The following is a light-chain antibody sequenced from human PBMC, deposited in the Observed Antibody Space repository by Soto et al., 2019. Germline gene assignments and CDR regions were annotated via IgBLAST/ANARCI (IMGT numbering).Light chain of an antibody. CDR2: DNN. V-gene: IGLV1-51*01. CDR3: GTWDSSRGV. CDR1: SSNIGNNY. Sequence: QSVLTQPPSVSAAPGQKGTISCSGSSSNIGNNYVSWYQQLPGTAPKLLIYDNNKRPSGIPDRFSGSKSGTSATLGITGLQTGDEADYYCGTWDSSRGVFGTGTKLTVL. J-gene: IGLJ1*01.